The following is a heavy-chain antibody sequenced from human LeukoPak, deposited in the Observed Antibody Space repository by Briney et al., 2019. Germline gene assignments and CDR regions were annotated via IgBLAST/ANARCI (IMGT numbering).Heavy chain of an antibody. V-gene: IGHV1-46*01. D-gene: IGHD2-2*01. CDR3: ARGAVVVPAITNWFDP. Sequence: WALVKVSCKASGYTFTSYYMHWVRQAPGQGLEWMGIINPSGGSTSYAQKFQGRVTMTRDMSTSTVYMELSSLRSEDPAVYYCARGAVVVPAITNWFDPWGQGTLVTVSS. CDR1: GYTFTSYY. J-gene: IGHJ5*02. CDR2: INPSGGST.